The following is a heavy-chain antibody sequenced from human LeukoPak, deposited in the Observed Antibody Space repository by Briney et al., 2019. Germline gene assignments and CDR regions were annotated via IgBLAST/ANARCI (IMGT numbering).Heavy chain of an antibody. CDR1: GGSISSSNW. CDR2: IYHSGST. D-gene: IGHD3-22*01. CDR3: ARGDNYYDSSGYPYYFDY. V-gene: IGHV4-4*02. J-gene: IGHJ4*02. Sequence: SGTLSLTCAVSGGSISSSNWWSWVRQPPGKGLEWIGEIYHSGSTNYNPSLKSRVTISVDKSENQFSLKLSSVTAADTAVYYCARGDNYYDSSGYPYYFDYWGQGTLVTVSS.